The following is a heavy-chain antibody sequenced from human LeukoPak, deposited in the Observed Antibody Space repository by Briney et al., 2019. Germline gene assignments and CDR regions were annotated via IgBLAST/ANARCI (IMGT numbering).Heavy chain of an antibody. CDR2: ISSSSSYI. J-gene: IGHJ4*02. CDR3: ARGKYYYDSSGSTTHKYYFDY. V-gene: IGHV3-21*01. Sequence: GGSLRLSCAASGFTFSSYSMNWVRQAPGKGLGWVSSISSSSSYIYYADSVKGRFTISRDNAKNSLYLQMNSLRAEDTAVYYCARGKYYYDSSGSTTHKYYFDYWGQGTLVTVSS. D-gene: IGHD3-22*01. CDR1: GFTFSSYS.